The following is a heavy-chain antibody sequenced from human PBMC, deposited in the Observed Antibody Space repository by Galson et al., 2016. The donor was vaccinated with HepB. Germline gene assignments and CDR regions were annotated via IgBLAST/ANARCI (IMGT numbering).Heavy chain of an antibody. D-gene: IGHD5-18*01. CDR3: AKRPYSYGWHYGMDV. J-gene: IGHJ6*02. CDR1: GFSFSSYA. V-gene: IGHV3-23*01. CDR2: ITSGGTT. Sequence: SLRLSCAASGFSFSSYAMSWVRQAPGKGLEWVSGITSGGTTYYADSVKGRFTISRDNSKKILYLHMKSLRDEDTAVYYCAKRPYSYGWHYGMDVWGQGTTVTVSS.